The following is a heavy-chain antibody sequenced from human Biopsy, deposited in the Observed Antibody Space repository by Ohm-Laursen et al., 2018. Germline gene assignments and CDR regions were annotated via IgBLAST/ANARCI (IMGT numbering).Heavy chain of an antibody. Sequence: SLRLSCAAPGFTFEDYAVHWVRQVPGKGLEWVSGITWNSGSIGYADSVKGRFSIFRDNAKHSLYLQMNSLRAEDTALYYCAKDLGQVTAAIGYWGQGTLVTVSS. J-gene: IGHJ4*02. D-gene: IGHD2-21*02. V-gene: IGHV3-9*01. CDR3: AKDLGQVTAAIGY. CDR1: GFTFEDYA. CDR2: ITWNSGSI.